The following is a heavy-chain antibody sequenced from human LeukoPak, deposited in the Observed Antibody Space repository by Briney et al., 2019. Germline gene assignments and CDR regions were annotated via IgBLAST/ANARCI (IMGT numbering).Heavy chain of an antibody. V-gene: IGHV1-18*01. Sequence: GASVKVSCKASGYTFTSYGISWVRQAPGQGLEWMGWISAYNGNTNYAQKLQGRVTMTTDTSTSTAYMELRSLRSDDTAVYYCARDIGFLLEMATSTFDYWGQGTLVTVSS. D-gene: IGHD5-24*01. CDR2: ISAYNGNT. CDR3: ARDIGFLLEMATSTFDY. CDR1: GYTFTSYG. J-gene: IGHJ4*02.